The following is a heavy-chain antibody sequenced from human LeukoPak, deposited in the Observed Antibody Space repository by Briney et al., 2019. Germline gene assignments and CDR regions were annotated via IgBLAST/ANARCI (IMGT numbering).Heavy chain of an antibody. D-gene: IGHD5-18*01. CDR2: IIAILGIA. V-gene: IGHV1-69*04. CDR3: ALQGDTAMVPEFDY. Sequence: GASVKVSCKASGGTFSSYAISWVRQAPGQGLEWMGRIIAILGIANYAQKFQGRVTITADKSTSTAYMELSSLRSEDTAVYYCALQGDTAMVPEFDYWGQGTLVTVSS. CDR1: GGTFSSYA. J-gene: IGHJ4*02.